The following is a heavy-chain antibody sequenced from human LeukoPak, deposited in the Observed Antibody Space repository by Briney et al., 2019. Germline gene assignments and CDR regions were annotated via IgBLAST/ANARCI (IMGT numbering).Heavy chain of an antibody. CDR1: GGTFSSYA. CDR2: IIPILGIA. D-gene: IGHD3-22*01. J-gene: IGHJ4*02. Sequence: SVKVCCKASGGTFSSYAISWVRQAPGQGLEWMGRIIPILGIANYARKFQGRVTITADKSTSTAYMELSSLRSEDTAVYYCARGYYYDSSGYPYYFDYWGQGTLVTVSS. V-gene: IGHV1-69*04. CDR3: ARGYYYDSSGYPYYFDY.